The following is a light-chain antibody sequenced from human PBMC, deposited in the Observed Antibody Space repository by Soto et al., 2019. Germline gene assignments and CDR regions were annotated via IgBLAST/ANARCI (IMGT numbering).Light chain of an antibody. CDR1: QGINSY. J-gene: IGKJ4*01. V-gene: IGKV1-9*01. CDR2: GAS. Sequence: IQLTQSPSSLSASVGDRVTITCRASQGINSYLAWYQQAPGKAPKLLIYGASNLHRGVPSRFSGSGSGTDFTLTISSLKPEDLATYYCQQLNSYPSCGGGTKVEIK. CDR3: QQLNSYPS.